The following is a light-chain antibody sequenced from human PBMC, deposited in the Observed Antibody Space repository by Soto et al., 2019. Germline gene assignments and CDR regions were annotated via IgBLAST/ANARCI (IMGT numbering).Light chain of an antibody. CDR2: EVS. CDR3: CSYGGSSPWV. Sequence: QSALTQPASVSGSPGQSITISCTGTSSDVGGYNLVSWYQQHPDKAPKLIIYEVSKRPSGVSSRFSASKSGNTASLTISGLESEDEADYCCCSYGGSSPWVFGGGTKLTVL. J-gene: IGLJ3*02. CDR1: SSDVGGYNL. V-gene: IGLV2-23*02.